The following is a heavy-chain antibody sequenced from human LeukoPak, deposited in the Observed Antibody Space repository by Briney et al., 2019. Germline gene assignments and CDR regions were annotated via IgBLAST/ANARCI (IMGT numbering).Heavy chain of an antibody. V-gene: IGHV4-39*07. CDR3: ARSLATYYFDY. J-gene: IGHJ4*02. Sequence: TPSETLSLTCTVSAGSISSSSHHWGWIRQSPGKGLEWIGSIYSGRTTYYNPSLNSRVTISVLTSKNQFSLKLSSVTAADTAVYYCARSLATYYFDYWGQGTLVTVSS. CDR1: AGSISSSSHH. CDR2: IYSGRTT. D-gene: IGHD5-12*01.